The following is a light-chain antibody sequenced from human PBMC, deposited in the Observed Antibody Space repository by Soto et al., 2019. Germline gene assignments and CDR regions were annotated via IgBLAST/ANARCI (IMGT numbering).Light chain of an antibody. V-gene: IGLV2-14*01. CDR1: SSDIGGYNY. J-gene: IGLJ1*01. Sequence: QSVLTQPASVSGSPGQSITISCTGTSSDIGGYNYVSWYQQHPGEAPKLVIYEVSNRPSGVSNRFSGSKSGNTASLTISGLQAEDEADYYCSSYTSSSTHYVFGTGTKLTVL. CDR2: EVS. CDR3: SSYTSSSTHYV.